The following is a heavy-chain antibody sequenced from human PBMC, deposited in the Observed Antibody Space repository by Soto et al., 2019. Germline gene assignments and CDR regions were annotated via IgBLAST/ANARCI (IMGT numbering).Heavy chain of an antibody. V-gene: IGHV4-31*02. J-gene: IGHJ1*01. CDR2: TSYTGSP. CDR3: ARDASLSVGDPAPFGS. D-gene: IGHD5-18*01. Sequence: ASQSLSLTWIVSADAITSHASSWSWLRHNPGKGLEWLGHTSYTGSPYYNPSPRRRVPLSVDPAKSQFSLRLNSVTAADTAVYYCARDASLSVGDPAPFGSWGQGTRGTVSS. CDR1: ADAITSHASS.